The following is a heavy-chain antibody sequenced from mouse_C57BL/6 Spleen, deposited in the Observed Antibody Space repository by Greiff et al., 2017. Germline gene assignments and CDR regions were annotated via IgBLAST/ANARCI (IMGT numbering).Heavy chain of an antibody. CDR1: GYTFTSYT. D-gene: IGHD2-14*01. Sequence: VMLVESGAELARPGASVKMSCKASGYTFTSYTMHWVKQRPGQGLEWIGYINPSSGYTKYNQKFKDKATLTADKSSSTAYMQLSSLTSEDSAVYYCARSGYPFDYWGQGTTLTVSS. V-gene: IGHV1-4*01. J-gene: IGHJ2*01. CDR2: INPSSGYT. CDR3: ARSGYPFDY.